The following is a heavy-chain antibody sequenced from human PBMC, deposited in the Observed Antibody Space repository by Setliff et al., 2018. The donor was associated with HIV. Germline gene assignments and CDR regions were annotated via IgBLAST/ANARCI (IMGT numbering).Heavy chain of an antibody. D-gene: IGHD6-19*01. CDR1: GFTFSSYW. CDR2: ISGSGGST. Sequence: GGSLRLSCAASGFTFSSYWMSWVRQAPGKGLEWVSAISGSGGSTYYADSVKGRFTISRDNSKNTLYLQMNSLRAEDTAVYYCAKRGYVSAWYDEPVQFYQHMDVWGKGTTVTVSS. CDR3: AKRGYVSAWYDEPVQFYQHMDV. V-gene: IGHV3-23*01. J-gene: IGHJ6*03.